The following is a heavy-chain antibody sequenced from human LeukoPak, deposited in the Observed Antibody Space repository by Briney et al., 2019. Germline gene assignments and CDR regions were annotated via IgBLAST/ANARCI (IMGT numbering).Heavy chain of an antibody. Sequence: SETLSLTCTVSGRSLSNYYWSWIRQPAGKGLEWIGRIYTSGSTNYNLSLKSRVTMSVHTSKNQFSLKLRSVTAADTAVYYCARDSAAYDFWSGPSYYYYYMDVGGKGTTVTLPS. CDR2: IYTSGST. D-gene: IGHD3-3*01. CDR3: ARDSAAYDFWSGPSYYYYYMDV. V-gene: IGHV4-4*07. CDR1: GRSLSNYY. J-gene: IGHJ6*03.